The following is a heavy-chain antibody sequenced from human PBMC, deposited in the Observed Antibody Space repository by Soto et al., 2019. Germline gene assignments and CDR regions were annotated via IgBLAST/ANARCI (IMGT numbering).Heavy chain of an antibody. J-gene: IGHJ3*02. CDR1: GFTFTSSA. CDR2: IVVGSGNT. V-gene: IGHV1-58*02. CDR3: AAEYPIFGAPGI. Sequence: GASVTVSCQASGFTFTSSAMQWVRQARGQRLEWIGWIVVGSGNTNYAQKFQERVTITRDMSTSTAYMELSSLRSEDAAVYYCAAEYPIFGAPGIWGQGTMVTVSS. D-gene: IGHD3-3*01.